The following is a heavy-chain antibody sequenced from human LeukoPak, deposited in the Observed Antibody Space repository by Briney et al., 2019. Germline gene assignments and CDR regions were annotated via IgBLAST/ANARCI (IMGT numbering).Heavy chain of an antibody. CDR2: ISGRGDTI. Sequence: PGGSLRLSCAASGFTFSSYAMSWVRQAPGKGLEWVSAISGRGDTIFYADSLKGRFTVSRDNSKNTPYLQMNSLRAEDTAVYYCAKATMATTYFDYWGQGTLVTVSS. D-gene: IGHD5-24*01. V-gene: IGHV3-23*01. J-gene: IGHJ4*02. CDR3: AKATMATTYFDY. CDR1: GFTFSSYA.